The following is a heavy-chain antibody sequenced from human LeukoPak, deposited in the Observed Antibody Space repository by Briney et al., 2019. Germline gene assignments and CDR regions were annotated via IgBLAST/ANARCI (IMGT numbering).Heavy chain of an antibody. D-gene: IGHD3-3*01. CDR2: ISGSGGST. V-gene: IGHV3-23*01. CDR3: ASGYYRGFFDY. Sequence: GGSLRLSCAASGFTFSSYAMSWVRQAPGKGLEWVSAISGSGGSTYYADSVKGRFAISRDDAKNSVYLQMNSLRGEDTAVYYCASGYYRGFFDYWGQGTLVTVSS. CDR1: GFTFSSYA. J-gene: IGHJ4*02.